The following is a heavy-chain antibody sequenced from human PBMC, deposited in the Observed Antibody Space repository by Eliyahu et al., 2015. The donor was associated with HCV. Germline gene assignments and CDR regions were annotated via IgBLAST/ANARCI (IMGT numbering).Heavy chain of an antibody. V-gene: IGHV4-39*01. CDR3: ARLRARRIVVVPAAIAWGGFDY. J-gene: IGHJ4*02. CDR2: IYYSGST. D-gene: IGHD2-2*02. Sequence: QLQLQESGPGLVKPSETLSLTCTVSGGSISSSIYYWGWIRQPPGKGLEWIGSIYYSGSTYYNPSLKSRVTISVDTSKNQFSLKLSSVTAADTAVYYCARLRARRIVVVPAAIAWGGFDYWGQGTLVTVSS. CDR1: GGSISSSIYY.